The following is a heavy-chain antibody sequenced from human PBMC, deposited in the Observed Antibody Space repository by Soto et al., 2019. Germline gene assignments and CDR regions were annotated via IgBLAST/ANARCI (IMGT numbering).Heavy chain of an antibody. CDR1: GFTFSSYS. D-gene: IGHD1-26*01. V-gene: IGHV3-48*02. CDR2: ISSSSSTI. Sequence: PGGSLRLSCAASGFTFSSYSMNWVRQAPGKGLEWVSYISSSSSTIYYADSVKGRFTISRDNAKNSLYLQMKSLRDEDTAGYYCTSVSTSWSNKLYYYCIDVWGQGTTVTVSS. J-gene: IGHJ6*02. CDR3: TSVSTSWSNKLYYYCIDV.